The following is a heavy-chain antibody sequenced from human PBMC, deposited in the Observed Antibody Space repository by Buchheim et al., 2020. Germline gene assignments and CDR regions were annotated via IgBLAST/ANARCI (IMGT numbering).Heavy chain of an antibody. Sequence: QVQLVQSGAEVKKPGSSVKVSCKSSGGTLDNYAINWVRQAPGQGLEWMGGIIPIFRTTSHAQKFQGRVTITADESTSTAYMELSSLRSEDTAVYYCARDGIAALRFYYYYYMDVWGKGTT. V-gene: IGHV1-69*01. D-gene: IGHD6-6*01. CDR2: IIPIFRTT. CDR1: GGTLDNYA. J-gene: IGHJ6*03. CDR3: ARDGIAALRFYYYYYMDV.